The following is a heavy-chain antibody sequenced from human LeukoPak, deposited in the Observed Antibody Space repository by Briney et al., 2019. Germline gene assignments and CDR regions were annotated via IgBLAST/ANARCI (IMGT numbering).Heavy chain of an antibody. CDR1: GFTFSNAW. Sequence: GGSLRLSCAASGFTFSNAWMSWVRQAPGKGLEWVGRIKSKTDGGTTDYAAPVKGRFTISRDDSKNTLYLQMNSPKTEDTAVYYCTTELYYDFWSGYFDYWGQGTLVTVSS. CDR3: TTELYYDFWSGYFDY. D-gene: IGHD3-3*01. CDR2: IKSKTDGGTT. J-gene: IGHJ4*02. V-gene: IGHV3-15*01.